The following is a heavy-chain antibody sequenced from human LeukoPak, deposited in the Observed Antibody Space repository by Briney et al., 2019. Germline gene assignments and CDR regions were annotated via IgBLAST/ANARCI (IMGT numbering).Heavy chain of an antibody. CDR3: ARVFPEISGSYYYFDY. J-gene: IGHJ4*02. V-gene: IGHV4-31*03. Sequence: SQTLSLTCTVSGGSISSGGYYWSWIRQHPGKGLEWIGYIYYSGSTYYNPSLKSRVTVSVDTSKNRFSLKLSSVTAADTAMYYCARVFPEISGSYYYFDYWGQGTLVTVSS. CDR1: GGSISSGGYY. D-gene: IGHD1-26*01. CDR2: IYYSGST.